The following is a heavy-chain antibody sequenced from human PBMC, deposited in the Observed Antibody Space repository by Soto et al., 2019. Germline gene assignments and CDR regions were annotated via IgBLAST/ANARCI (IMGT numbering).Heavy chain of an antibody. CDR2: IYYSGST. V-gene: IGHV4-59*08. D-gene: IGHD1-1*01. J-gene: IGHJ4*02. CDR1: GGSISSYY. Sequence: SVTLSLTCTVSGGSISSYYWSWIRQPPGKGLEWIGYIYYSGSTNYNPSLKSRVTISVDTSKNRFSLKLSSVTAADTAVYYCARRYGYSFDYWGQGTLVTVSS. CDR3: ARRYGYSFDY.